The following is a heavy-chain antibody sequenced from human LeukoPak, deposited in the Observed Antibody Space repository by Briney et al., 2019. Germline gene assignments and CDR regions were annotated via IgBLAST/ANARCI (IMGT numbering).Heavy chain of an antibody. CDR3: ARITDGRDGYNYYYGMDV. J-gene: IGHJ6*02. CDR1: GGSMASYY. D-gene: IGHD5-24*01. V-gene: IGHV4-59*01. CDR2: IYNSGST. Sequence: KPSETLPLTCTVSGGSMASYYWSWSRQPPGKGLEWIGYIYNSGSTNYNPSLKSRVTISVDTSKKQFSLKLSSVTAADTAVYYCARITDGRDGYNYYYGMDVWGQGTTVTVSS.